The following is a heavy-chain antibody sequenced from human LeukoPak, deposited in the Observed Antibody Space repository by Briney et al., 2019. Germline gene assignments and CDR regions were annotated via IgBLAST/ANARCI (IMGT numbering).Heavy chain of an antibody. CDR1: GYTFTTYS. J-gene: IGHJ4*02. V-gene: IGHV1-18*01. Sequence: GASVKVSCKASGYTFTTYSLAWVRQAPGQSLEWMGWISVNNGGTNYAQSFQDRVTLTRDTSTNTAYLELRSLRSDDTAVYYCVREGEGPLSKDFDYWGQGTLVTVSS. CDR2: ISVNNGGT. D-gene: IGHD2/OR15-2a*01. CDR3: VREGEGPLSKDFDY.